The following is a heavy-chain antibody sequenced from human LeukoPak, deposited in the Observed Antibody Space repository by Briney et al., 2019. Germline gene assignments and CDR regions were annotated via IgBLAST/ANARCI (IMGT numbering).Heavy chain of an antibody. CDR1: GGSISSSSYY. Sequence: SETLSLTCTVSGGSISSSSYYWGWIRQPPGKGLEWIGSIYYSGSTNYNPSLKSRVTISVDTSKNQFSLKLSSVTAADTAVYYCARSGYSYGYYYYYYYMDVWGKGTTVTVSS. J-gene: IGHJ6*03. V-gene: IGHV4-39*07. CDR2: IYYSGST. CDR3: ARSGYSYGYYYYYYYMDV. D-gene: IGHD5-18*01.